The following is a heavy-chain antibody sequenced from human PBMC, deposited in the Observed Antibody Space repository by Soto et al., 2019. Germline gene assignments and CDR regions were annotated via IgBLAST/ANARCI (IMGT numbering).Heavy chain of an antibody. Sequence: VQLLESGGGLVQPGGSLRLSCAASGFTFSNYAMNWVRQAPGKGLEWVSTISGSGGSPYYADSVKGRFTISRDNSKNTLYLQMNSLRAGVSAIYYCAKEGTSGLYYFDYWGQGTLVTVSS. CDR2: ISGSGGSP. V-gene: IGHV3-23*01. CDR1: GFTFSNYA. CDR3: AKEGTSGLYYFDY. D-gene: IGHD6-19*01. J-gene: IGHJ4*02.